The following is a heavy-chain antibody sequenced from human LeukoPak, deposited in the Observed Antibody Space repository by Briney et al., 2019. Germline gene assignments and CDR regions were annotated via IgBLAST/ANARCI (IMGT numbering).Heavy chain of an antibody. CDR2: ISGTGGTT. J-gene: IGHJ4*02. CDR1: RFTFSSYG. V-gene: IGHV3-23*01. D-gene: IGHD3-10*01. CDR3: AKGSYGSGNYHGFDS. Sequence: PGESLRLSCAASRFTFSSYGMSWVRQAPGKGLEWVSAISGTGGTTYYADSVKGRFTISRDNSKNTLYLQMNSLRAEDTAVYYCAKGSYGSGNYHGFDSWGQGTLVTVSS.